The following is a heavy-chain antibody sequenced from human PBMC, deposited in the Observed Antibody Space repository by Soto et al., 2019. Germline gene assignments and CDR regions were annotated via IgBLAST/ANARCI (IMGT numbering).Heavy chain of an antibody. D-gene: IGHD7-27*01. CDR1: GYIFTNYY. J-gene: IGHJ4*02. CDR2: INPSGGST. CDR3: ARDLTSGDY. Sequence: GASVKVSCTASGYIFTNYYIHWVRQAPGQGLEWMAIINPSGGSTNYAQKFQGRVTLARDTFTNTVYMELSSLRSEDTAIYYCARDLTSGDYWGQGTLVTVSS. V-gene: IGHV1-46*01.